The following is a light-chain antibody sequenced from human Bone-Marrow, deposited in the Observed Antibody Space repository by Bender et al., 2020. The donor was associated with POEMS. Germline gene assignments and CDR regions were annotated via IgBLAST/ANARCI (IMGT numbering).Light chain of an antibody. J-gene: IGLJ2*01. V-gene: IGLV2-23*02. CDR1: SSDVGSYKL. Sequence: QSALTQPASVSGSPGQSITISCTGTSSDVGSYKLVSWYQQHPGTAPKLIIYDINERPSVVSNRFSASKSGNTASLTISGLQAEDEADYYCYSYARTSTLVLFGGGTKLTVL. CDR3: YSYARTSTLVL. CDR2: DIN.